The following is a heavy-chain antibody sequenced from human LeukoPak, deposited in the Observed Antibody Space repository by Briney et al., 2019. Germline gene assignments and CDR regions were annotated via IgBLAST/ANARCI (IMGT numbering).Heavy chain of an antibody. J-gene: IGHJ5*02. V-gene: IGHV4-39*06. Sequence: SETLSLTCTVSGGSIRSSSYSWGWIRRPPGKGLEWIGRIDYSGTVYYTPSLKIRVTISVDTSKNQCTLKLNSVTAADTAVYYCARGPGPGVAAAGTKNWFDPWGQGTLVTVSS. D-gene: IGHD6-13*01. CDR1: GGSIRSSSYS. CDR2: IDYSGTV. CDR3: ARGPGPGVAAAGTKNWFDP.